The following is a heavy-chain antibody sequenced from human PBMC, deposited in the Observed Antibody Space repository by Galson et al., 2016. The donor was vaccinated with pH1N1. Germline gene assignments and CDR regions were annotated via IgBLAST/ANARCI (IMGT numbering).Heavy chain of an antibody. CDR2: IKQDGSVK. J-gene: IGHJ6*03. Sequence: SLRLSCAASGFTFSTYWMTWVRQAPGKGLEWVANIKQDGSVKYYVDSVKGRFTISRDNAKNALFLQMNSLRVEDTALDYCARERSGRGVGSSYYMDGWGQGTTVTVSS. V-gene: IGHV3-7*01. CDR1: GFTFSTYW. D-gene: IGHD3-10*01. CDR3: ARERSGRGVGSSYYMDG.